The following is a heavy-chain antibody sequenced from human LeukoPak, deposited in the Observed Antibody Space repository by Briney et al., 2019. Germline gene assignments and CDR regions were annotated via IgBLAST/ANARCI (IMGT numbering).Heavy chain of an antibody. J-gene: IGHJ6*03. CDR2: ISAYNGNT. CDR3: ARVGHIVVVTAMAYYYYYYMDV. CDR1: GYTFTSYG. V-gene: IGHV1-18*01. D-gene: IGHD2-21*02. Sequence: ASVKVSCKASGYTFTSYGISWVRQAPGQGLEWMGWISAYNGNTNYAQKLQGRVTMTTDTSTSTAYMELRSLRSDDTAVYYCARVGHIVVVTAMAYYYYYYMDVWGKGTTVTVSS.